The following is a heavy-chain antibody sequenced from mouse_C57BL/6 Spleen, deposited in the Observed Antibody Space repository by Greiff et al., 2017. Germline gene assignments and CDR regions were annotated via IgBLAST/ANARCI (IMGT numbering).Heavy chain of an antibody. CDR3: ARQLRLLAMDY. D-gene: IGHD3-2*02. CDR1: GYTFTSYW. CDR2: IDPSDSYT. V-gene: IGHV1-50*01. Sequence: QVQLQQPGAELVKPGASVKLSCKASGYTFTSYWMQWVKQRPGQGLEWIGEIDPSDSYTNYNQKFKGKATLTVDTSSSTAYMRLSSLTSEDSAVYCCARQLRLLAMDYWGQGTSVTVSS. J-gene: IGHJ4*01.